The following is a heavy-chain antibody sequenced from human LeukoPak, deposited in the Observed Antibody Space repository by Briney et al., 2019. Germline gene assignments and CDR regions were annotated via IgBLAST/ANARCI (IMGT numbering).Heavy chain of an antibody. V-gene: IGHV1-2*02. Sequence: ASVKVSCKASGHTFTGYYMHWVRQAPGQGLEWMGWINPNSGGTNYAQKFQGRVTMTRDTSISTAYMELSRLRSDDTAVYYCARDVDTAMVTTDYWGQGTLVTVSS. J-gene: IGHJ4*02. CDR2: INPNSGGT. CDR1: GHTFTGYY. CDR3: ARDVDTAMVTTDY. D-gene: IGHD5-18*01.